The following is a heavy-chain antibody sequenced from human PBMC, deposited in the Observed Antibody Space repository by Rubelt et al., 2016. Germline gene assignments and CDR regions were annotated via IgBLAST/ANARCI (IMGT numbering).Heavy chain of an antibody. CDR1: GFTFSDYY. J-gene: IGHJ4*02. D-gene: IGHD6-19*01. CDR2: INTGSTSI. Sequence: VQLVESGGGLVKPGGSLKLSCVVSGFTFSDYYMSWIRQAPGKVPEWVSYINTGSTSIQYADSVKGRFPISRDNVKNSLYMQMNRLGAEDTAVYYCAGWYSTGWSIDNWGQGTLVTVSS. CDR3: AGWYSTGWSIDN. V-gene: IGHV3-11*01.